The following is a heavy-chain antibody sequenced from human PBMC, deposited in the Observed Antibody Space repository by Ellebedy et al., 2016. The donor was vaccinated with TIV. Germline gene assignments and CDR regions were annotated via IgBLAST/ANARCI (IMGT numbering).Heavy chain of an antibody. J-gene: IGHJ5*01. CDR2: ITVSGDKT. CDR1: GFRFAGHA. D-gene: IGHD3-22*01. V-gene: IGHV3-23*01. Sequence: GESLNISCAASGFRFAGHAMSWVRQAQGEGLEWVSSITVSGDKTYYRNSVRGRFSISRDNSRDTLYLDMNILRGEDTVLYSCARSAGDSSGWFVAWGQGTVVIVSS. CDR3: ARSAGDSSGWFVA.